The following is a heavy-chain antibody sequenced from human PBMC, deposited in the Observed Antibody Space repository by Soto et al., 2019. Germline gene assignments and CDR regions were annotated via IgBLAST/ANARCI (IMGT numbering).Heavy chain of an antibody. CDR2: ISYHGNDK. CDR3: AKDLLHNTVAKGAS. D-gene: IGHD4-17*01. Sequence: QVQLVESGGGVVQPGRSLRLSCAASGFTFSSYGMHWVRQAPGKGLEWVAVISYHGNDKYYADSVKGRFTISRDNFKSTLYMQMSSLSAEDTAIYCGAKDLLHNTVAKGASWGQGTVVTVSS. J-gene: IGHJ5*02. CDR1: GFTFSSYG. V-gene: IGHV3-30*18.